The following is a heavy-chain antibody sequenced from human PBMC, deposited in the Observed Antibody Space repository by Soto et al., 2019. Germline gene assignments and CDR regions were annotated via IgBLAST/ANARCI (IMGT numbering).Heavy chain of an antibody. J-gene: IGHJ4*02. Sequence: PSETLSLTCAVYGGSFSGYYWSWIRQPPGKGLEWIGEINHSGSTNYNPSLKSRVTISVDTSKNQFSLKLSSVTAADTAVYYCARGSGRKGSDYWGQGTLVTVSS. CDR3: ARGSGRKGSDY. D-gene: IGHD6-19*01. CDR2: INHSGST. V-gene: IGHV4-34*01. CDR1: GGSFSGYY.